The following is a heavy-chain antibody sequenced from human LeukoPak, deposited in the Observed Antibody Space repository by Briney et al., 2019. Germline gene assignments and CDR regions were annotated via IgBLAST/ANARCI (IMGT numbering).Heavy chain of an antibody. V-gene: IGHV4-34*01. J-gene: IGHJ4*02. CDR1: GGSFSGYY. D-gene: IGHD3-22*01. CDR3: ARGCGSSGYDY. CDR2: INHSGST. Sequence: SETLSLTCAVYGGSFSGYYWSWIRQPPGKGLEWIGEINHSGSTNYNPSLKSRVTISVDTSKNQFSLKLSSVTAADTAVYYCARGCGSSGYDYWAGEPWSPSPQ.